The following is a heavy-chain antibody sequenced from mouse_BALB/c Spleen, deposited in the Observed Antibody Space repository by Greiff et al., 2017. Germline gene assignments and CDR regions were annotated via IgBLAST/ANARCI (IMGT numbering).Heavy chain of an antibody. CDR3: TRNYYGNAMDY. CDR2: INPSNGGT. J-gene: IGHJ4*01. D-gene: IGHD1-1*01. V-gene: IGHV1S81*02. CDR1: GYTFTSYY. Sequence: VQLQQPGAELVKPGASVKLSCKASGYTFTSYYMYWVKQRPGQGLEWIGGINPSNGGTNFNEKFKSKATLTVDKSSSTAYMQLSSLTSEDSAVYYCTRNYYGNAMDYWGQGTSVTVSS.